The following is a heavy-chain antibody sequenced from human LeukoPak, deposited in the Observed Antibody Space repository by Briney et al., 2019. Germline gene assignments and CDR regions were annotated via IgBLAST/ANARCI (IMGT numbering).Heavy chain of an antibody. Sequence: PSETLSLTCTVSGGSISSSSYYWGWIRQPPGKGLEWIGSIYYSGSTYYNPSLKSRVTISVDTPKNQFSLKLSSVTAADTAVYYCARDVVVVVATDSNFDYWGQGTLVTVSS. V-gene: IGHV4-39*07. CDR3: ARDVVVVVATDSNFDY. J-gene: IGHJ4*02. D-gene: IGHD2-15*01. CDR1: GGSISSSSYY. CDR2: IYYSGST.